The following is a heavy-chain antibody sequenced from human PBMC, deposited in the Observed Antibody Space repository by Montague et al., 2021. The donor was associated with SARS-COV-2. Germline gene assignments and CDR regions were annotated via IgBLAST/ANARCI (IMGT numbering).Heavy chain of an antibody. CDR3: ARHGCSSGGHRCGCDP. CDR1: GGAMSSYY. Sequence: SETLSLTCTVSGGAMSSYYWSWIRQPPGKGLEWLGNIYYNGSTNYNPSLKSRVTISVDTSKNQFSLKLTSVTAADTAAYYCARHGCSSGGHRCGCDPWGQGTLVTVSS. CDR2: IYYNGST. V-gene: IGHV4-59*08. D-gene: IGHD6-19*01. J-gene: IGHJ5*02.